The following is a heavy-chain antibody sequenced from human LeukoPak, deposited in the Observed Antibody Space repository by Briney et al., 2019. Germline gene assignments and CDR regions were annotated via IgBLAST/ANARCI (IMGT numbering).Heavy chain of an antibody. V-gene: IGHV3-43D*04. CDR2: ISWHGGST. CDR1: VFTFDDYA. J-gene: IGHJ6*04. Sequence: GGSLRLSCAASVFTFDDYAMHWVRQATGKGLEWVSLISWHGGSTYYADSVKGRFTISRDNAKNSLYLQMNSLRAEDTAVYYCAELGITMIGGVWGKGTTVTISS. CDR3: AELGITMIGGV. D-gene: IGHD3-10*02.